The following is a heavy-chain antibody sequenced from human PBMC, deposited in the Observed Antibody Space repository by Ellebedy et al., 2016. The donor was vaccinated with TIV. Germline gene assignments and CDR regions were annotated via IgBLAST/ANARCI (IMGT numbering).Heavy chain of an antibody. CDR2: IRYDGSFK. CDR3: VKGRSAIAEY. D-gene: IGHD2-2*02. J-gene: IGHJ4*02. CDR1: GFTFNTYG. V-gene: IGHV3-30*02. Sequence: GGSLRLSCAASGFTFNTYGMHWVRQAPGKGLEWVAFIRYDGSFKDYADSVKGRFTISRDNSKNALYLQMNSLRGEDTAVYYCVKGRSAIAEYWGQGTLVTVSS.